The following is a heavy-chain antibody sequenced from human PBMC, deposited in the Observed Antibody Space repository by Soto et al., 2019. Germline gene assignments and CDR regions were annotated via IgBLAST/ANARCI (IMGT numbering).Heavy chain of an antibody. V-gene: IGHV3-11*01. Sequence: PGGSLRLSCAASGFTFSDYYMSWIRQAPGKGLEWVSYISSSGSIIYYADSVKGRFTISRDNAKNSLYLQMNSLRAEDTAVYYCARAPYYYDSGGYQGYWGQGTLVTVSS. J-gene: IGHJ4*02. CDR2: ISSSGSII. CDR1: GFTFSDYY. CDR3: ARAPYYYDSGGYQGY. D-gene: IGHD3-22*01.